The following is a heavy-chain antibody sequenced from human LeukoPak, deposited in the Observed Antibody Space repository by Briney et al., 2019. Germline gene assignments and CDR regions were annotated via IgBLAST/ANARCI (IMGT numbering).Heavy chain of an antibody. V-gene: IGHV3-7*01. CDR3: ARARGGYDLDY. CDR1: GFTFSSYW. CDR2: IKQDGGEK. Sequence: GGSLRLSCAASGFTFSSYWMSLVRQAPGKGLEWVANIKQDGGEKYYVESVKGRFTISRDNVKNSLYLQMNSLRVEDTAVYYCARARGGYDLDYWGRGILVTVSS. D-gene: IGHD5-12*01. J-gene: IGHJ4*02.